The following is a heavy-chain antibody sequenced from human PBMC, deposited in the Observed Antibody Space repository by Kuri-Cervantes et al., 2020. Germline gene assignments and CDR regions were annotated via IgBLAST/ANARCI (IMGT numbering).Heavy chain of an antibody. Sequence: ASVKVSCKASGYIFTDYYMHWVRQAPGQELGWMGWINPNSGGTNYAQKFQGRVTMTRDTSISTAYMELSRLRSDDTAVYYCARDRASMPDKGANDWFDPWGQGTLVTVSS. CDR3: ARDRASMPDKGANDWFDP. CDR1: GYIFTDYY. D-gene: IGHD2/OR15-2a*01. J-gene: IGHJ5*02. V-gene: IGHV1-2*02. CDR2: INPNSGGT.